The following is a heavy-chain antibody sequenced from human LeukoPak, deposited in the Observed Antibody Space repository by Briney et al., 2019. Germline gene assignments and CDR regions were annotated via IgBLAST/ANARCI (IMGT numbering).Heavy chain of an antibody. D-gene: IGHD1-14*01. CDR2: IKQDGSEK. Sequence: TGGSLRLSCAGSGVTFSAYWMSWVRQAPGKGLGWVANIKQDGSEKYYVDSVKGRFTISRDNAKNSLYLQMNSLRDEDTAVYYCALKPTGPYYFGYWGQGTLVTVSS. V-gene: IGHV3-7*01. CDR1: GVTFSAYW. J-gene: IGHJ4*02. CDR3: ALKPTGPYYFGY.